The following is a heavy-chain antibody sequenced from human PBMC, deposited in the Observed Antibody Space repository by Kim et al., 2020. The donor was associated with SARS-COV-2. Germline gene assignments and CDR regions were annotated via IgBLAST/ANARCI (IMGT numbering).Heavy chain of an antibody. D-gene: IGHD5-12*01. Sequence: SQKFQGRVTRTRDTSASTAYMELSSLRSEDTAVYYCAAYVEMATIGAFDIWGQGTMVTVSS. CDR3: AAYVEMATIGAFDI. J-gene: IGHJ3*02. V-gene: IGHV1-3*01.